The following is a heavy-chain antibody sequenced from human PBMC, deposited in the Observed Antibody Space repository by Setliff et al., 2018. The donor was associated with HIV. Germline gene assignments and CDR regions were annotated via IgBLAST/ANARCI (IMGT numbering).Heavy chain of an antibody. Sequence: SETLSLTCAVSGYSIGSGSFWGWIRQPPGKGLEWIATIPHNGGTYYNPDPSLTGRVTISLDTSKNQFYLKLNSVTAADTAIYYCTRGGPTVAYGVDVWGQGTTVTVSS. CDR2: IPHNGGT. CDR3: TRGGPTVAYGVDV. D-gene: IGHD4-17*01. V-gene: IGHV4-38-2*01. CDR1: GYSIGSGSF. J-gene: IGHJ6*02.